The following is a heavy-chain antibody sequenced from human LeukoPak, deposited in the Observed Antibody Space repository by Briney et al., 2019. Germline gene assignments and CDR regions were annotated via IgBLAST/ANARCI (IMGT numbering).Heavy chain of an antibody. V-gene: IGHV1-2*02. D-gene: IGHD6-19*01. CDR2: INPNSGGT. Sequence: ASVKVSCKASGYTFTGYYMHWVRQAPGQGLEWMGWINPNSGGTNYARKFQGRVTMTRDTSISTAYMELSRLRSDDTAVYYCARDPLAVAGVFDYWGQGTLVTVSS. J-gene: IGHJ4*02. CDR3: ARDPLAVAGVFDY. CDR1: GYTFTGYY.